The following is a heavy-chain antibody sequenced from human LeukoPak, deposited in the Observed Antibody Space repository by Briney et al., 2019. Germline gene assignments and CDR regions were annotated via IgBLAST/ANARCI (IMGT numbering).Heavy chain of an antibody. V-gene: IGHV1-69*05. CDR3: ARTIAVAVMGDY. CDR1: GGTFSSYA. CDR2: IIPIFGTA. Sequence: SVKVSCKASGGTFSSYAISWVRQAPGQGLEWMGGIIPIFGTANYAQKLQGRVTMTTDTSTSTAYMELRSLRSDDTAVYYCARTIAVAVMGDYWGQGTLVTVSS. J-gene: IGHJ4*02. D-gene: IGHD6-19*01.